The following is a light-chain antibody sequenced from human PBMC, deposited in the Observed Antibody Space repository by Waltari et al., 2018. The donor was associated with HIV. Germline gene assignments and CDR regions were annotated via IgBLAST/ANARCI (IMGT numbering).Light chain of an antibody. CDR3: QQYVGVPIT. CDR1: QSLLHTSDNKNY. CDR2: WAS. Sequence: IVMTQSPDSLGVSLGERATIKCKSSQSLLHTSDNKNYLAWYQQKLGQSPKLLIYWASTRESGVPDRFSGSGSGADFTLTINGLRTEDVATYYCQQYVGVPITFGGGTKIDIK. V-gene: IGKV4-1*01. J-gene: IGKJ4*01.